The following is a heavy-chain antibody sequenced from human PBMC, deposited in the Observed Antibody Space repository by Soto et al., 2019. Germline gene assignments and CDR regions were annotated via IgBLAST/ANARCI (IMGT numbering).Heavy chain of an antibody. CDR1: GYTFTSYG. V-gene: IGHV1-18*01. D-gene: IGHD1-7*01. CDR3: ARQLTGTPFYYYYYGMDV. J-gene: IGHJ6*02. CDR2: ISAYNGNT. Sequence: RASVKVSCKASGYTFTSYGISWVRQAPGQGLEWMGWISAYNGNTNYAQKLQGRVTMTTDTSTSTAYMELRSLRSDDTAVYYCARQLTGTPFYYYYYGMDVWGQGTTVTVSS.